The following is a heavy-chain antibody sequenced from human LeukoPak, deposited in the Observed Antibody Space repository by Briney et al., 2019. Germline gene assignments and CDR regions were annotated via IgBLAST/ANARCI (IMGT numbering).Heavy chain of an antibody. Sequence: ASVKVSCKASGYTFRDYYIHWVRQAPGQGLEWMGWINPNSGGTNYAQKFQGRVTMTRDTSISTAYMELRSLRSDDTAVYYCARDNRQWLVSWGQGTLVTVSS. CDR1: GYTFRDYY. V-gene: IGHV1-2*02. CDR2: INPNSGGT. J-gene: IGHJ5*02. CDR3: ARDNRQWLVS. D-gene: IGHD6-19*01.